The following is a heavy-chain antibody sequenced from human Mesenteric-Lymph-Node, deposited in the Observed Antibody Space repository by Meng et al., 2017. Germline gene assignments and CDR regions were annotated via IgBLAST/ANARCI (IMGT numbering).Heavy chain of an antibody. CDR3: ARDSSGWYL. J-gene: IGHJ5*02. D-gene: IGHD6-19*01. CDR1: GFRFSSYA. CDR2: ITFDGSKR. V-gene: IGHV3-30*04. Sequence: GESLKISCAASGFRFSSYAIHWVRQGPGKGLEWVALITFDGSKRYYADSVEGRFTISRDNSKNTLYLQMNSLRAEDTAVYYCARDSSGWYLWGQGTLVTVSS.